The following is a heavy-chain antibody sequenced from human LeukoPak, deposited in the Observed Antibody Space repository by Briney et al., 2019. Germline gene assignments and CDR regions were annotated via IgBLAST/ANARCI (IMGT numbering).Heavy chain of an antibody. CDR2: ISYDGSNK. CDR3: AKSGPQDSGSSHFDY. J-gene: IGHJ4*02. CDR1: GFTFSSYG. D-gene: IGHD1-26*01. Sequence: PGRSLRLSCAASGFTFSSYGMHWVRQAPGKGLEWVAVISYDGSNKYYADSVKGRFTTSRDNSKNTLYLQMNSLRAEDTAIYYCAKSGPQDSGSSHFDYWGQGALVTVSS. V-gene: IGHV3-30*18.